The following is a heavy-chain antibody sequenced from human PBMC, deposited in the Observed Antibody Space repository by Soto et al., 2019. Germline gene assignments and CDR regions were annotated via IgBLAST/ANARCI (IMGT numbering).Heavy chain of an antibody. CDR1: GFTFSSYA. CDR3: ANSGLHYDILTGYYPDY. J-gene: IGHJ4*02. Sequence: GSLRLSCAASGFTFSSYAMSWVRQAPGKGLEWVSAISGSGGSTYYADSVKGRFTISRDNSKNTLYLQMNSLRAEDTAFYYCANSGLHYDILTGYYPDYWGQGTLVTVSS. V-gene: IGHV3-23*01. D-gene: IGHD3-9*01. CDR2: ISGSGGST.